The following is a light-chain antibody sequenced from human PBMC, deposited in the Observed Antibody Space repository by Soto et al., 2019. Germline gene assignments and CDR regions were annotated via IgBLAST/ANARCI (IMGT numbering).Light chain of an antibody. Sequence: EIVMTQSPATLSVSPGDRATLSCRASQSVSSNLAWYQQKPGQAPRLLIYGASTRATGIPARFSGSGSGTEFTLTISSLEPEDFAFYYCQQYNNWPPWTFGQGTKVQIK. CDR3: QQYNNWPPWT. J-gene: IGKJ1*01. CDR1: QSVSSN. V-gene: IGKV3-15*01. CDR2: GAS.